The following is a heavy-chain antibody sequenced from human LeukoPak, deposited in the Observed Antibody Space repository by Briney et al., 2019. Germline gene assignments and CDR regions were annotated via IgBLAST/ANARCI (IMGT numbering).Heavy chain of an antibody. Sequence: ASVTVSCKASGCTFTGYYMQWVRQAPGQGLEWMGRINPNSGGTNYAQKFQGRVTMTRDTSISTAYMELSRLRSDDTAVYYCARIGPYDFWSGYNSYYFDYWGQGTLVTVSS. V-gene: IGHV1-2*06. D-gene: IGHD3-3*01. CDR2: INPNSGGT. CDR3: ARIGPYDFWSGYNSYYFDY. CDR1: GCTFTGYY. J-gene: IGHJ4*02.